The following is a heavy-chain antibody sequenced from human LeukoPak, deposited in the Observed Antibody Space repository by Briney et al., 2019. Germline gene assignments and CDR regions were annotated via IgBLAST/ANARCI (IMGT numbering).Heavy chain of an antibody. V-gene: IGHV4-34*01. CDR1: GGSFSGYY. D-gene: IGHD3-3*01. CDR2: INHSGST. CDR3: ARGPHYDLWSGYPRKYYFDY. J-gene: IGHJ4*02. Sequence: KPSETLSLTCAVYGGSFSGYYWSWIRQPPGKGLEWIGEINHSGSTNYNPSLKSRVTISVDTSKNQFSLKLSSVTAADTAVYYCARGPHYDLWSGYPRKYYFDYWGQGTLVTVSS.